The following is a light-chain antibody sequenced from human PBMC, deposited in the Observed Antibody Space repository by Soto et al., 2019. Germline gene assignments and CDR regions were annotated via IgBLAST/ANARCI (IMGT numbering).Light chain of an antibody. V-gene: IGKV1-5*03. CDR1: QTINNR. Sequence: DIQMTQSPSTLSASVGDRVTITCRASQTINNRLAWYQQKPGKAPKFLIYLASNLESGVPSRFSGSGSGTEFTLTINSLQPDDFAIYYCQQYHTWKTFGQGTKVDIK. J-gene: IGKJ1*01. CDR2: LAS. CDR3: QQYHTWKT.